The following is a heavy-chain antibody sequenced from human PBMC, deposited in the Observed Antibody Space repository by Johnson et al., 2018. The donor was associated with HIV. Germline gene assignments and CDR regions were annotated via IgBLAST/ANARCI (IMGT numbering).Heavy chain of an antibody. CDR3: ARDRGSGLRMGREGDAFDI. V-gene: IGHV3-30*03. Sequence: VQLVESGGGLVQPEGSLRLSCAVSGFTFSNAWMSLVRQAPGKGLEWVAVISYDGSNKYYADSVKGRVTISRDNSKNTLYLQMNSLRAEDTAVYFCARDRGSGLRMGREGDAFDIWGQGTMVTVSS. CDR1: GFTFSNAW. CDR2: ISYDGSNK. J-gene: IGHJ3*02. D-gene: IGHD1-26*01.